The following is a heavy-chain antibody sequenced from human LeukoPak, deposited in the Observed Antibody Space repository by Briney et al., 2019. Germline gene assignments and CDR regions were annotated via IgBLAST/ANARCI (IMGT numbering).Heavy chain of an antibody. V-gene: IGHV3-43D*03. CDR3: AKDRQYGDYGGGDFFDS. Sequence: GGALRLSCAASGFTFGDYAVHWVRQAPGKGLQGISSINWVGDATSYADSVKGRFTISRDNTKSSLYLQMHSLRSEDTALYYCAKDRQYGDYGGGDFFDSWGQGTLVTVSS. J-gene: IGHJ4*02. CDR2: INWVGDAT. D-gene: IGHD4-17*01. CDR1: GFTFGDYA.